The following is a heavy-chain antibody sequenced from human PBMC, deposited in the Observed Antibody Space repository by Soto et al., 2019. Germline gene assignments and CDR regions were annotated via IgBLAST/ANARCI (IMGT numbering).Heavy chain of an antibody. D-gene: IGHD3-22*01. CDR3: ARDPTYFYDSSGYYDY. CDR2: VTGTSGGT. Sequence: GGSLRLSCAVSGFTFSNYAMSWVRQTPGKGLEWVSTVTGTSGGTYYADSVKGRFTISRDNAKNTLYLQMNSLRAEDTAVYYCARDPTYFYDSSGYYDYWGQGT. CDR1: GFTFSNYA. J-gene: IGHJ4*02. V-gene: IGHV3-23*01.